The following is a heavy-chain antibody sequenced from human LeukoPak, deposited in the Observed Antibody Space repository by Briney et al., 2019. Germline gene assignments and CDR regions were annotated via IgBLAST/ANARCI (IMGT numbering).Heavy chain of an antibody. CDR1: GYTFTSYG. CDR3: ARESHVTREDS. CDR2: ISANNGDT. J-gene: IGHJ4*02. Sequence: ASVTVSCTASGYTFTSYGISWVRQAPGQGLEWVGWISANNGDTDYAQKFQARVTMTTDTSTSTAYMELRSLRSDDTAVYYCARESHVTREDSWGQGTLVTVSS. V-gene: IGHV1-18*01. D-gene: IGHD1-26*01.